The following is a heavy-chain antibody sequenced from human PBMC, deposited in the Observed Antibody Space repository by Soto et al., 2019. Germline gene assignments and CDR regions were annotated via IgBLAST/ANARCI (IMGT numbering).Heavy chain of an antibody. Sequence: GGSLRLSCAASTFTFSTYALSWVRQAPGRGLEWVSSISARGDNTHYADSVKGRFTISRDNSKDTLYLQMNSLGAEDTAVYYCATGDTSAYYFMFYWGQGALVTRLL. CDR2: ISARGDNT. CDR1: TFTFSTYA. V-gene: IGHV3-23*01. D-gene: IGHD3-22*01. CDR3: ATGDTSAYYFMFY. J-gene: IGHJ4*02.